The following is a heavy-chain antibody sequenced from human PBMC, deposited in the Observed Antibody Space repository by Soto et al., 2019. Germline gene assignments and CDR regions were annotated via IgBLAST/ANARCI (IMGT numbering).Heavy chain of an antibody. CDR2: ISAYNGNT. J-gene: IGHJ6*02. CDR3: ARDGALGENHYYYGMDV. CDR1: GYTFTSYG. D-gene: IGHD3-16*01. V-gene: IGHV1-18*01. Sequence: QVQLVQSGAEVKKPGASVKVSCMASGYTFTSYGISWVRQVPGQGLEWMGRISAYNGNTNYAQKRQGRVTMTTDTPPSTAYMEQRRLRSDDTAVYYCARDGALGENHYYYGMDVWGQGTTVTVSS.